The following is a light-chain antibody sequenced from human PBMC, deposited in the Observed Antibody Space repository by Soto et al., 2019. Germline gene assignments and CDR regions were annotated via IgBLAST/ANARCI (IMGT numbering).Light chain of an antibody. V-gene: IGLV2-14*01. J-gene: IGLJ1*01. CDR1: SSDFGGYNY. CDR3: SSYTSSGTRV. CDR2: AVS. Sequence: QSALTQPASVSGSPGQSITISCTGTSSDFGGYNYVSWYQQHPDKAPTLMIYAVSNRPSGVSTRFSGSQSGNTASLTISGLQAEDEADYYCSSYTSSGTRVFGTGTKLTAL.